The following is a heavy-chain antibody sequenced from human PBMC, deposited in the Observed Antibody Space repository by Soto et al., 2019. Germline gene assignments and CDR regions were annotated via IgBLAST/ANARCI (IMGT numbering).Heavy chain of an antibody. J-gene: IGHJ4*02. CDR3: ARDGSDDGFAY. CDR1: GFSVSNTY. Sequence: EVQLVESGGGLIQPGGSLRLSCAVSGFSVSNTYMSWVRQAPGKGLEWVSLIYSGGSTYYTDSVKGRFTISRDNSKNTLFRQMNSLRAEDTAVYYCARDGSDDGFAYWGQGTLVTVSS. D-gene: IGHD5-12*01. V-gene: IGHV3-53*01. CDR2: IYSGGST.